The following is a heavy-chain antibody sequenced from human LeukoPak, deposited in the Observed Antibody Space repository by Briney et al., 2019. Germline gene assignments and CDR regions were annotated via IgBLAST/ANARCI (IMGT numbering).Heavy chain of an antibody. V-gene: IGHV3-30*03. Sequence: PGRSLRLSCAASGFTFSSYGMHWVRQAPGKGLEWVAVISYDGSNKYYADSVKGRFTISRDNSKNTLYLQMNSLRAEDTAVYYCARGIYSSSSDFDYWGQGTLVTVSS. J-gene: IGHJ4*02. CDR1: GFTFSSYG. CDR3: ARGIYSSSSDFDY. D-gene: IGHD6-6*01. CDR2: ISYDGSNK.